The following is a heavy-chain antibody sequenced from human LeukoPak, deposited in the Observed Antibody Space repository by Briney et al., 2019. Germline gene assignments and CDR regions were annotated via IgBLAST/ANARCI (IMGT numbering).Heavy chain of an antibody. CDR3: ARDGYSGSDAL. Sequence: SETLSLTCAVYGGSFSGYYWSWIRQPPGKGLEWIGYIYHSGSTKYNPSLKSRVTISVDTSQNQFSLKLSSVTAADTAVYYCARDGYSGSDALWGQGTLVTVSS. V-gene: IGHV4-59*01. CDR2: IYHSGST. CDR1: GGSFSGYY. D-gene: IGHD5-12*01. J-gene: IGHJ4*02.